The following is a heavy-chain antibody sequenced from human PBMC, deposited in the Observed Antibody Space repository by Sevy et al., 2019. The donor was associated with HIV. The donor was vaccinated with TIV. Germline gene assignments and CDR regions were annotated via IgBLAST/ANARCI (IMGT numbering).Heavy chain of an antibody. D-gene: IGHD6-13*01. CDR1: GYSISNDYY. CDR2: IYHSGST. CDR3: ARYFDYSSPRVDY. V-gene: IGHV4-38-2*01. Sequence: SDTLSLTCAVSGYSISNDYYWGWIRQPPGKGLEWIGSIYHSGSTYYNPSLKSRVTISVDTSKNQFSLKLSSVTAADTAVYYCARYFDYSSPRVDYWGQGTLVTVSS. J-gene: IGHJ4*02.